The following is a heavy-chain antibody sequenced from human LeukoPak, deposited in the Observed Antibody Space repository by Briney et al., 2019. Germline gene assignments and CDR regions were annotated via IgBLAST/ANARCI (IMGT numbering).Heavy chain of an antibody. J-gene: IGHJ4*02. CDR2: ISAYNGNT. D-gene: IGHD3-3*01. CDR1: GYTFTSYG. V-gene: IGHV1-18*01. Sequence: ASVTVSCTASGYTFTSYGISWVRQAPGQGLEWMGWISAYNGNTNYAQKLQGRVTMTTNTSTSTAYMELRSLRSDDTAVYYCASLWSGYYPFDYWGQGTLVTVSS. CDR3: ASLWSGYYPFDY.